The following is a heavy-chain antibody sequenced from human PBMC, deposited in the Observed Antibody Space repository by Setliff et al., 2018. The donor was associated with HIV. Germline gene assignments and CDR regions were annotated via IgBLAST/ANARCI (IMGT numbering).Heavy chain of an antibody. CDR3: ARVSSTYWYSIPTFYYYYMDV. Sequence: SETLSLTCAVYGGSFSDNYWSWIRQSPGKGLEWIGEINHSGRTKYSPSLRSRVSISVDTSKTQFSLKLSSVTAADTAVYYCARVSSTYWYSIPTFYYYYMDVWGKGTKVTVS. V-gene: IGHV4-34*01. CDR2: INHSGRT. CDR1: GGSFSDNY. D-gene: IGHD2-15*01. J-gene: IGHJ6*03.